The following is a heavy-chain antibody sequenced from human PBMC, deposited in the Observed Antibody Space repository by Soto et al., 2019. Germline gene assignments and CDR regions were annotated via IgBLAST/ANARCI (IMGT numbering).Heavy chain of an antibody. CDR1: GYYSSSYW. Sequence: GESLKISCRGSGYYSSSYWIAWVRQMSGKGLEWVGSVYISDSETKYSPSFQGQVTISADKYTNTAYLYWSSLKASDTAMYYCARRGTLSGRDAFDVWGEGTMVTVSS. CDR3: ARRGTLSGRDAFDV. CDR2: VYISDSET. V-gene: IGHV5-51*01. J-gene: IGHJ3*01. D-gene: IGHD5-12*01.